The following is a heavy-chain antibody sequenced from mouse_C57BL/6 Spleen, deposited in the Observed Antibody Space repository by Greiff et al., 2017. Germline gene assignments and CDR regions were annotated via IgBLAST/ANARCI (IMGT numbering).Heavy chain of an antibody. D-gene: IGHD1-1*01. V-gene: IGHV1-66*01. J-gene: IGHJ2*01. CDR1: GYSFTSYY. CDR3: ARDYYGSSYGFDY. Sequence: QVQLQQSGPELVKPGASVKISCKASGYSFTSYYIHWVKQRPGQGLEWIGWIYPGSGNTKYNEKFKGKATLTADTSSSTAYMQLSSLTSEDSAVYYCARDYYGSSYGFDYWGQGTTLTVSS. CDR2: IYPGSGNT.